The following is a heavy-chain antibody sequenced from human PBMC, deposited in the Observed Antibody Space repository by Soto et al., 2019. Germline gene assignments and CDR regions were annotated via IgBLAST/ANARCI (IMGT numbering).Heavy chain of an antibody. J-gene: IGHJ6*02. CDR2: ISGSGGST. Sequence: GGSLRLSCAASGFTFSSYAMSWVRQAPGKGLEWVSAISGSGGSTSYADSVKGRFTISRDNAKNTLYLQMNSLRAEDTAVYYCARVVTIFGVVPAYYYGMDVWGQGTTVTVSS. CDR3: ARVVTIFGVVPAYYYGMDV. CDR1: GFTFSSYA. D-gene: IGHD3-3*01. V-gene: IGHV3-23*01.